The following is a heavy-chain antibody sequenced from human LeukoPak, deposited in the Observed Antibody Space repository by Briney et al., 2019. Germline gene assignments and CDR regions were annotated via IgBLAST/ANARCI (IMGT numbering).Heavy chain of an antibody. CDR3: AQDPAGVVIN. CDR1: GFTFSSHA. Sequence: GGPLTLSCQAAGFTFSSHARTRVRQAPGKGLEWVSTISGSGRSTYFADSVKGRFAISRDNSKNTVSLQMNSLRAEDTAFYFCAQDPAGVVINWGQGTLVTVSS. CDR2: ISGSGRST. V-gene: IGHV3-23*01. J-gene: IGHJ4*02. D-gene: IGHD3-22*01.